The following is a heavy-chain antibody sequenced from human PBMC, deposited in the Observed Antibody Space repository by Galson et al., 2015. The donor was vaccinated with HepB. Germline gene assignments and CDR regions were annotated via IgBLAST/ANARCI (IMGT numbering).Heavy chain of an antibody. J-gene: IGHJ5*02. D-gene: IGHD2-15*01. CDR2: ISYDGSNK. V-gene: IGHV3-30*18. CDR1: GFTFSSYG. Sequence: SLRLSCAASGFTFSSYGMHWVRQAPGKGLEWVAVISYDGSNKYYADSVKGRFTISRDNSKNTLYLQMNSLRAEDTAVYYCAKAAVKRHLYCSGGSCYPPPRYNWFDPWGQGTLVTVSS. CDR3: AKAAVKRHLYCSGGSCYPPPRYNWFDP.